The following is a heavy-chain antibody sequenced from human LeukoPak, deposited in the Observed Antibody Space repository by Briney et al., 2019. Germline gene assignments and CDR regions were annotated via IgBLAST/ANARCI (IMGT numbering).Heavy chain of an antibody. CDR1: GFTFSSYA. CDR3: AKDYYDSSGYWRDDAFDI. V-gene: IGHV3-23*01. CDR2: ISGSGGST. J-gene: IGHJ3*02. D-gene: IGHD3-22*01. Sequence: GGSLRLSCAASGFTFSSYAMSWVRQAPGKGLEWVSAISGSGGSTYYADSVKGRFTISRDNSKNTLYLQMNSLRAEDTAVYYCAKDYYDSSGYWRDDAFDIWGQGTMVTVSS.